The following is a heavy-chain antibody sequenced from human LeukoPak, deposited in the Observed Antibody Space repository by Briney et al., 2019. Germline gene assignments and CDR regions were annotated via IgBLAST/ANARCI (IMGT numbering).Heavy chain of an antibody. J-gene: IGHJ6*03. CDR2: MNPNSGNT. CDR1: GYTFTSYD. V-gene: IGHV1-8*03. CDR3: ARVYYYYYMDV. Sequence: ASVKVSCKASGYTFTSYDINWLRQATGQGLEWMGWMNPNSGNTGYAQKLQGRVTITRNTSISTAYMELSSLRSEDTAVYYCARVYYYYYMDVWGKGTTVTVSS.